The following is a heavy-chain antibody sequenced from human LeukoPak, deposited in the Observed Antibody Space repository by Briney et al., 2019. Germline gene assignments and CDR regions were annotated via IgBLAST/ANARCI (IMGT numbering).Heavy chain of an antibody. CDR2: IRQDGSAK. J-gene: IGHJ4*02. CDR3: ATDRATQYFDY. CDR1: GFTFSTYW. D-gene: IGHD2-15*01. Sequence: GGSLRLSCAASGFTFSTYWMSWVRQAPGKGLEWVANIRQDGSAKYYLDSVKGRFTISRDNSRNTLFLQMNSLRAEDTAVYYCATDRATQYFDYWGQGTLVSVSS. V-gene: IGHV3-7*01.